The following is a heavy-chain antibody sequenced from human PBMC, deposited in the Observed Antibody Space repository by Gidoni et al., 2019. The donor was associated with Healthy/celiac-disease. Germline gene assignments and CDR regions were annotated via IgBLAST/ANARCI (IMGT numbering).Heavy chain of an antibody. Sequence: EVQLLESGGGLVQPGGSLRLSCAASGFTFSSYAMSWVRQAPGKGLEWVSAISGSGGSTYYADSVKGRFTISRDNSKNTLYLQMNSLRAEDTAVYYCAKSTDPYQLLPVWFDPWGQGTLVTVSS. J-gene: IGHJ5*02. D-gene: IGHD2-2*01. CDR2: ISGSGGST. V-gene: IGHV3-23*01. CDR3: AKSTDPYQLLPVWFDP. CDR1: GFTFSSYA.